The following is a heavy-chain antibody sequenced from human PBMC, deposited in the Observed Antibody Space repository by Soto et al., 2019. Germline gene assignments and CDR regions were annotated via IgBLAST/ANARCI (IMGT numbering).Heavy chain of an antibody. CDR1: GGTFSSYA. CDR3: ARGRYDFWSGYHYYYYGMDV. J-gene: IGHJ6*02. Sequence: QVQLVQSGAEVKKPGSSVKVSCKASGGTFSSYAISWVRQAPGQGLEWMGGIIPIFGTANYAQKFQGRVTITADESTSTAYMELSSLRSEDTALYYCARGRYDFWSGYHYYYYGMDVWGQGTTVTVSS. CDR2: IIPIFGTA. D-gene: IGHD3-3*01. V-gene: IGHV1-69*01.